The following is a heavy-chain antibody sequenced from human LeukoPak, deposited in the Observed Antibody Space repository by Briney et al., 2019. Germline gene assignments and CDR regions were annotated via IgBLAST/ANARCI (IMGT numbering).Heavy chain of an antibody. V-gene: IGHV4-61*08. D-gene: IGHD1-26*01. CDR3: ARTQSQSGSYRYYFGY. J-gene: IGHJ4*02. CDR1: GGSVGSAGYY. Sequence: SETLSLTCTVSGGSVGSAGYYWSWVRQPPGGGLEWIGYIYYIRNTNYNPSLKSRVTMSLDPSKNQFSLKLNSVTAADTAVYYCARTQSQSGSYRYYFGYWGQGTLVTVSS. CDR2: IYYIRNT.